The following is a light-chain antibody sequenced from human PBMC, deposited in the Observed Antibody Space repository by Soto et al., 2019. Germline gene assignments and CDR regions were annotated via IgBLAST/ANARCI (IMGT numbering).Light chain of an antibody. CDR2: DNN. CDR1: SSNVGGGFD. Sequence: QAVVTQPPSVSGVPGQRVTISCTGSSSNVGGGFDIHWYQQLPGTAPKLLIYDNNNRPSGVPDRFSGSRSGTSASLAITELQAEDEAHYYCYSYTTTNTWLFGGGTKLTVL. CDR3: YSYTTTNTWL. V-gene: IGLV1-40*01. J-gene: IGLJ3*02.